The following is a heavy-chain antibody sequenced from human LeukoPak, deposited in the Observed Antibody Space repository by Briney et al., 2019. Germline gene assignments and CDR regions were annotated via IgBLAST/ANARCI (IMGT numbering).Heavy chain of an antibody. CDR2: IYNTRNT. D-gene: IGHD3-16*01. V-gene: IGHV4-31*03. CDR3: ARRGGGRWFDP. J-gene: IGHJ5*02. Sequence: SETLSLTCTFSVGSISSGDYFWSSIPQPPERGLEWIGYIYNTRNTYCTPSLKSRVTLPVDTSKNQFSLKLPSVTAADTAVYYCARRGGGRWFDPWGQGTLVTVSS. CDR1: VGSISSGDYF.